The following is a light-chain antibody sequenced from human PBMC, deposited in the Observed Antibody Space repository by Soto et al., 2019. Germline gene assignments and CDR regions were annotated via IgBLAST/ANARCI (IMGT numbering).Light chain of an antibody. J-gene: IGLJ3*02. Sequence: QSALTQPASVSGSPGQSIAISCTGTSSDVGGYNYVSWYQQHPGKTPNLMIYDVSTRPPAVSNRFSGPKSGNTASLTISGLQAEDEADYYCSSYTSSSTWVFGGRTQVAVL. CDR3: SSYTSSSTWV. V-gene: IGLV2-14*01. CDR2: DVS. CDR1: SSDVGGYNY.